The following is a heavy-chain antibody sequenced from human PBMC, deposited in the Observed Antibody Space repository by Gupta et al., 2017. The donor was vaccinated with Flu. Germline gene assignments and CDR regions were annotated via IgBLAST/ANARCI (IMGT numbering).Heavy chain of an antibody. D-gene: IGHD3-3*01. J-gene: IGHJ4*02. CDR2: IKHDGSEK. V-gene: IGHV3-7*04. CDR3: ARTVDFWSGYYPHYFDF. Sequence: EVQLVESGGGLVQPGGSLSLSCESSGLTFVPHWLSGVRQAQVKGLEWVANIKHDGSEKYYADSVKGRFTISRDNAHNSVYLQMNSLRPEDTAVYYCARTVDFWSGYYPHYFDFWGQGTPVTVSS. CDR1: GLTFVPHW.